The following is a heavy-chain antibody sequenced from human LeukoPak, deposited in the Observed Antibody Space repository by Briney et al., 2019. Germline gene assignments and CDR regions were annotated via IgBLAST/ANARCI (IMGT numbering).Heavy chain of an antibody. CDR2: ISRDGDNE. D-gene: IGHD2-8*01. J-gene: IGHJ4*02. CDR1: GFPFNTYA. V-gene: IGHV3-30*01. Sequence: GGSLRLSCAASGFPFNTYAMHWVRQAPGKGLEWVALISRDGDNEYYADSVKGRFTISRDNSKNTLSLQVNTLRVEDTAVYYCATDKYCTPTDCLRGRFYFDNWGQGTLVTVSS. CDR3: ATDKYCTPTDCLRGRFYFDN.